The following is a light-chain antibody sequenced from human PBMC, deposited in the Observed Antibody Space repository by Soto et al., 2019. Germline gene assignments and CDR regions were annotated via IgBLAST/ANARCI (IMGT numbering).Light chain of an antibody. Sequence: DIQMTQSPSTLSASVGDRVTLTCRASQSISSWLAWYQQKPGKAPKLLIYKVSSLASGVPSRFSGSGSGTEFTLTISSLQPDDFATYYCQQYNSYSWTFGQGTKVEIK. CDR2: KVS. CDR3: QQYNSYSWT. V-gene: IGKV1-5*03. J-gene: IGKJ1*01. CDR1: QSISSW.